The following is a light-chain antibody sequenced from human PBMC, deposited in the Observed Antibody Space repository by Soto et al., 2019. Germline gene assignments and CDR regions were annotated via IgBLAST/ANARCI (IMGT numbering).Light chain of an antibody. CDR3: QQYHNWPLT. CDR1: QSISSN. CDR2: GAS. V-gene: IGKV3D-15*01. Sequence: EIVMTQSPATLSVSPGGRATLSCRASQSISSNLAWYQQKPGQAPRLLIYGASTRATGIPARFSGSGSGTEFTLIISSLQSEDFAVYYCQQYHNWPLTFGGGTNVEIK. J-gene: IGKJ4*01.